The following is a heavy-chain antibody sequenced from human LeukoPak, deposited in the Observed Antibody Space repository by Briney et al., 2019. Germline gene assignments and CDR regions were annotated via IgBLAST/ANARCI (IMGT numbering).Heavy chain of an antibody. CDR1: GFTFSSYS. J-gene: IGHJ6*04. CDR3: AELGITMIGGV. D-gene: IGHD3-10*02. V-gene: IGHV3-21*01. CDR2: ISSSSSYI. Sequence: GGSLRLSCAASGFTFSSYSMNWVRQAPGKGLEWVSCISSSSSYIYYADSVKGRFTTSRDNAKNSLYLQMNSLRAEDTAVYYCAELGITMIGGVWGKGTTVTISS.